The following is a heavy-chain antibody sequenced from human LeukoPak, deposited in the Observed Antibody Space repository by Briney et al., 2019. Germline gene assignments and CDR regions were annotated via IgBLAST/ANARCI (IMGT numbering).Heavy chain of an antibody. D-gene: IGHD2-15*01. Sequence: SETLSLTCAVYGGSFSGYYWRWIRQPPGKGLEWIVEINHRRSTNYNPSIKSRFTISEDPSKNQFSLKLSSGTAAVTAVNYCARGCSPFTWGQGTMVTDSS. V-gene: IGHV4-34*01. J-gene: IGHJ3*01. CDR1: GGSFSGYY. CDR2: INHRRST. CDR3: ARGCSPFT.